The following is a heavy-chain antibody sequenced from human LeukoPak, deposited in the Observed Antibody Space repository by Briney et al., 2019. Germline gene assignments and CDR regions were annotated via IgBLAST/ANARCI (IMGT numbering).Heavy chain of an antibody. CDR3: ARADGSWYRNWFDP. D-gene: IGHD6-13*01. V-gene: IGHV4-61*01. J-gene: IGHJ5*02. CDR2: IYYSGST. Sequence: SETLSLTCTVSGYSISSGYYWSWIRQSPGKGLEWIGYIYYSGSTDYNPSLKSRVTISVDTSKNQFSLKLSSVTAADTAVYYCARADGSWYRNWFDPWGQGTLVTVSS. CDR1: GYSISSGYY.